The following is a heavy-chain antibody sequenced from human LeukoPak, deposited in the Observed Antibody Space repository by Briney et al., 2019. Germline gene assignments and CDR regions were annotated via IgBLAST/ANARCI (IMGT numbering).Heavy chain of an antibody. CDR2: IKQDGSEK. V-gene: IGHV3-7*03. D-gene: IGHD6-13*01. J-gene: IGHJ4*02. Sequence: GGSLRLSCAASGFTFSSYWMIWVRQAPGKGLEWVANIKQDGSEKYYVDSVKGRFTISRDNAKNSLYLQMNSLRAEDTAVYYCARKVSSSWYRYWGQGTLVTVSS. CDR3: ARKVSSSWYRY. CDR1: GFTFSSYW.